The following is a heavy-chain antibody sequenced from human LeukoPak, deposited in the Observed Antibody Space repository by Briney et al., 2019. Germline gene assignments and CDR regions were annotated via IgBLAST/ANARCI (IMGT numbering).Heavy chain of an antibody. J-gene: IGHJ4*02. D-gene: IGHD5-18*01. CDR2: ISAYNGNT. CDR3: ARDSRGYSYGRPTRYFDY. Sequence: ASVKVSCKASGYTFTSYGISWVRQAPGQGLEWMGWISAYNGNTNYAQKLQGRVTMTTDTSTSTAYMELRSLRSDDTAVYYCARDSRGYSYGRPTRYFDYWGQGTLVTVSS. CDR1: GYTFTSYG. V-gene: IGHV1-18*01.